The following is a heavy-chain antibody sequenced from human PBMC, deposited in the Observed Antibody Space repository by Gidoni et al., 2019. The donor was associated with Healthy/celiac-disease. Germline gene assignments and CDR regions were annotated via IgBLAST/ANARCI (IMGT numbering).Heavy chain of an antibody. CDR2: ISGSGGST. CDR3: AKGAYYDFWSGYRADAFDI. CDR1: GFTFSRYA. V-gene: IGHV3-23*01. J-gene: IGHJ3*02. Sequence: EVQLLESGGGLVQPGGSLRLSCAASGFTFSRYAMRWVRQAPGKGLEWVSAISGSGGSTYYADAVKGRFTISRDNSKNTLYLQMNSLRAEDTAVYYCAKGAYYDFWSGYRADAFDIWGQGTMVTVSS. D-gene: IGHD3-3*01.